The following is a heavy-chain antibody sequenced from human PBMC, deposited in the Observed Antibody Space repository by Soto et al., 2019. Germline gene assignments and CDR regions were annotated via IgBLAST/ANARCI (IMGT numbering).Heavy chain of an antibody. J-gene: IGHJ5*02. D-gene: IGHD3-3*01. CDR2: INPSGGST. Sequence: QVQLVQSGAEVKKPGASVKVSCKASGYTFTSYYMHWVRQAPGQGLEWMGIINPSGGSTSYAQKFQGRVTMTRDTSTSTVYMELSSLRSEDTAVYYCAREGFSIGVEYWFDPWGQGTLVTVSS. V-gene: IGHV1-46*03. CDR1: GYTFTSYY. CDR3: AREGFSIGVEYWFDP.